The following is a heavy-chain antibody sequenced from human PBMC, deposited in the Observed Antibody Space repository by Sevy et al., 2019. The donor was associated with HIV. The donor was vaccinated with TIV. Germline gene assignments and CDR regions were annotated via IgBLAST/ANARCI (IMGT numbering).Heavy chain of an antibody. CDR2: MRSKSDGGAI. CDR1: GFNFNNAW. V-gene: IGHV3-15*01. J-gene: IGHJ4*02. D-gene: IGHD3-22*01. CDR3: ATGSPSPKRNYYDSSGYYY. Sequence: GGSLRLSCVASGFNFNNAWMSWVRQAPGKGLEWVGRMRSKSDGGAIDYAPPVRGRFTISRDDSKNMLYLQLNSLKSEDKAMYYCATGSPSPKRNYYDSSGYYYWGQGTLVTVSS.